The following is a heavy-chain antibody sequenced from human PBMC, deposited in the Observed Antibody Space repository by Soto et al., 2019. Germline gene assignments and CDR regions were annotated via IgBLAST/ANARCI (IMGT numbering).Heavy chain of an antibody. CDR2: IKQDGSEK. CDR3: ARDKLVRGYSGYHPGYYFDY. V-gene: IGHV3-7*01. D-gene: IGHD5-12*01. J-gene: IGHJ4*02. Sequence: GGSLRLSCAASGFIFENFGMSWVRQAPGKGLEWVANIKQDGSEKYYVDSVKGRFTISRDNAKNSLYLQMNSLRAEDTAVYYCARDKLVRGYSGYHPGYYFDYWGQGTLVTVSS. CDR1: GFIFENFG.